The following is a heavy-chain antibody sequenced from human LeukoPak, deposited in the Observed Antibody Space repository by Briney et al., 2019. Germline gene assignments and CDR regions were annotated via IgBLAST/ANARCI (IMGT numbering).Heavy chain of an antibody. D-gene: IGHD5-18*01. CDR3: AGGGGGYSYGYP. Sequence: SETLSLTCTVSGGSISSYYWSWIRQPPGKGLEWIGYIYYSGSTNYNPSLKSRVTISVDTSKNQFSLKLSSVTAADTAVYYCAGGGGGYSYGYPWGQGTLVTVSS. J-gene: IGHJ5*02. CDR1: GGSISSYY. CDR2: IYYSGST. V-gene: IGHV4-59*01.